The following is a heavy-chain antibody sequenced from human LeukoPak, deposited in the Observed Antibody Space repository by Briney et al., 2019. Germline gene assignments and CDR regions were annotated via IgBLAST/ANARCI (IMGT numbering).Heavy chain of an antibody. CDR2: HYYSGST. V-gene: IGHV4-39*07. Sequence: SSETLSLTCTVSGGSINSSGYYWGWIRQPPGKGLEWVGSHYYSGSTYYNPSLKSRVTISVDTSKNQFSLKLSSVTAADTAVYYCARDLGTDYGGNLYYYYMDVWGKGTTVTVSS. CDR1: GGSINSSGYY. J-gene: IGHJ6*03. D-gene: IGHD4-23*01. CDR3: ARDLGTDYGGNLYYYYMDV.